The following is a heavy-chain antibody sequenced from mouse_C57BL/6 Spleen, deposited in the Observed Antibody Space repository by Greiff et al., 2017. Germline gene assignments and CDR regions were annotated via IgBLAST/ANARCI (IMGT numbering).Heavy chain of an antibody. Sequence: VQLQQPGAELVKPGASVKLSCKASGYTFTSYWMHWVKQRPGQGLEWIGMINPNSGSTNYNEKFKSKATLTVDKSSSTAYMQLSSLTSEDSAVYYCAPFYFGSSYWFGYWGQGTLVTVSA. D-gene: IGHD1-1*01. V-gene: IGHV1-64*01. CDR1: GYTFTSYW. CDR3: APFYFGSSYWFGY. CDR2: INPNSGST. J-gene: IGHJ3*01.